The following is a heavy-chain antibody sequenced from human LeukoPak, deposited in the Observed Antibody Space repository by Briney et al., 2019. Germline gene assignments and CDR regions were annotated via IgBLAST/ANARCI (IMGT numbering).Heavy chain of an antibody. CDR1: GFTFSSHA. Sequence: GGSLRLSCVVSGFTFSSHAMNWVRQAPGKGLEWVSGIGGSGVSTFYADSVKGRFTISRDNAKNSLYLQMNSLRAEDTAVYYCARLSGCSGGSCYSNAFDIWGQGTMVTVSS. V-gene: IGHV3-23*01. D-gene: IGHD2-15*01. CDR2: IGGSGVST. CDR3: ARLSGCSGGSCYSNAFDI. J-gene: IGHJ3*02.